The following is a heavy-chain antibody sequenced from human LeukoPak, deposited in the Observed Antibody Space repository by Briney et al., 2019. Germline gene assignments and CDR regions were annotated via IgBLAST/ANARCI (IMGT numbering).Heavy chain of an antibody. Sequence: ASVKVSCKASGYTFTGYYMRWVRQAPGQGLEWMGWINPNSGGTNYAQKFQGRVTMTRGTSISTAYMELSRLRSDDTAVYYCARAGSYSHWFDPWGQGTLVTVSS. V-gene: IGHV1-2*02. CDR1: GYTFTGYY. CDR3: ARAGSYSHWFDP. J-gene: IGHJ5*02. D-gene: IGHD1-26*01. CDR2: INPNSGGT.